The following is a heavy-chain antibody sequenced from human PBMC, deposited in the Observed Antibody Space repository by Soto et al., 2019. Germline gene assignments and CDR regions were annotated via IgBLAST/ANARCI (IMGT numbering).Heavy chain of an antibody. J-gene: IGHJ5*02. CDR3: ARDLFCSGGSCYWFDP. CDR1: GYTFTSYA. V-gene: IGHV1-3*01. D-gene: IGHD2-15*01. CDR2: INAGNGNT. Sequence: ASVKVSCKASGYTFTSYAMHWVRQAPGQRLEWMGWINAGNGNTKYSQKFQGRVTITRDTSASTAYMALSSLRSEDTAEYYCARDLFCSGGSCYWFDPWGQGTLVTVSS.